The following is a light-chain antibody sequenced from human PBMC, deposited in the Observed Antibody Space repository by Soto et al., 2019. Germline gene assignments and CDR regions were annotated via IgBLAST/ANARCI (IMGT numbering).Light chain of an antibody. J-gene: IGKJ2*01. CDR2: TAS. CDR3: QQTYSTPYT. CDR1: QSISTF. V-gene: IGKV1-39*01. Sequence: IQMTQSPSSLSASVGDRVTITCRASQSISTFLNWYQQKPGKAPNLLIYTASSLQSGVPSRFSGSGAETVLTFTISSLQPEDFANYYCQQTYSTPYTFGLGTKLEIK.